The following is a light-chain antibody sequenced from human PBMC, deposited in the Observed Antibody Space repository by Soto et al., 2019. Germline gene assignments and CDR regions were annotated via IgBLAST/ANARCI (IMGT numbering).Light chain of an antibody. Sequence: AVVTQEPSLTVSPGGTVTLTCGSSTGAVTTSHYPYWFQQRPGQAPRTLIYDTNNKHSWTPARFSGSLLGGKAALTLSGAQPEDEAEYYCLLSYGGGRRVFGGGTQLTVL. V-gene: IGLV7-46*01. CDR3: LLSYGGGRRV. J-gene: IGLJ2*01. CDR1: TGAVTTSHY. CDR2: DTN.